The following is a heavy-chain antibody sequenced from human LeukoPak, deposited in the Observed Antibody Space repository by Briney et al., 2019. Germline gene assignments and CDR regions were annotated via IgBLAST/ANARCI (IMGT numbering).Heavy chain of an antibody. CDR3: AKKWSGDYDSSGVNDAFDI. J-gene: IGHJ3*02. D-gene: IGHD3-22*01. CDR1: GFTFSSYD. CDR2: ISYDGSNK. Sequence: GRSLRLSCAASGFTFSSYDMHWVRQAPGKGLEWVAVISYDGSNKYYADSVKGRFTISRDNSKNTLYLQMNSLRAEDTAVYYCAKKWSGDYDSSGVNDAFDIWGQGTMVTVSS. V-gene: IGHV3-30*18.